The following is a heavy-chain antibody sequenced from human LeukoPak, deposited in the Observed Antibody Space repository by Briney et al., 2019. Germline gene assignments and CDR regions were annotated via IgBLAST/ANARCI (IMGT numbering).Heavy chain of an antibody. CDR1: GYTFTSYD. CDR2: MNPNSGNT. D-gene: IGHD6-25*01. J-gene: IGHJ4*02. Sequence: ASVKVSCKASGYTFTSYDINWVRQATGQGLEWMGWMNPNSGNTGYAQKFQGRVTMTRNTSISTAYMELSSLRSEDTAVYYCARGDKRAGGYYFDYWGQGTLVNVSS. V-gene: IGHV1-8*01. CDR3: ARGDKRAGGYYFDY.